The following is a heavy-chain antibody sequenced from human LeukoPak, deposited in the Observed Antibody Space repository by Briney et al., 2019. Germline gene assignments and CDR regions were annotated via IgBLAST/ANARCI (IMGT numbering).Heavy chain of an antibody. V-gene: IGHV4-30-4*08. CDR3: ARIPKRAYYYDSSGYYFGY. D-gene: IGHD3-22*01. CDR2: IYYSGST. Sequence: SQTLSLTCTVSGGSISSGDYYWSWIRQPPGKGLEWIGYIYYSGSTYYNPSLKSRVTISVDTSKNQFSLKLSSVTAADTAVYYCARIPKRAYYYDSSGYYFGYWGQGTLVTVSS. J-gene: IGHJ4*02. CDR1: GGSISSGDYY.